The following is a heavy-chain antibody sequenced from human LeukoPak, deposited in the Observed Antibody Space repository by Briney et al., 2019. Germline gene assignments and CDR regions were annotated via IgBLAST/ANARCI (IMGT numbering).Heavy chain of an antibody. CDR1: GFTFSNAW. CDR3: ARLTKTEIQLWTHFGL. Sequence: LRLSCGASGFTFSNAWMSWVPQPPGKGLEGIGFIYSSGDPHYNPSLKSRATISVDTSNNQFSLRLSSVTAADTAVYYCARLTKTEIQLWTHFGLWGQGTLVTGST. V-gene: IGHV4-59*08. D-gene: IGHD5-18*01. J-gene: IGHJ4*02. CDR2: IYSSGDP.